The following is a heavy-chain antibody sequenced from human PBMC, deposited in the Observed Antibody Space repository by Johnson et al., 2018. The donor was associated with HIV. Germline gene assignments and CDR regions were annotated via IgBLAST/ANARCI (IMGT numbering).Heavy chain of an antibody. Sequence: VQLVESGGGVVQPGGSLRLSCAASGFTFSSYAMSWVRQAPGKGLEWVGRIKSKTDGGTTDYAAPVKGRFTISRDDSKNTLYLQMNSLRAEDTAVYYCARGVGGAGDDAFDIWGQGTMVTVSS. J-gene: IGHJ3*02. CDR1: GFTFSSYA. CDR3: ARGVGGAGDDAFDI. D-gene: IGHD6-19*01. V-gene: IGHV3-15*01. CDR2: IKSKTDGGTT.